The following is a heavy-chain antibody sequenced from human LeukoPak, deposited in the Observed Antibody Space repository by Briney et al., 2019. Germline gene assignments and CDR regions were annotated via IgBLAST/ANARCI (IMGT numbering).Heavy chain of an antibody. CDR3: APSGEDYFDY. D-gene: IGHD3-3*01. CDR1: GYTFTGYP. Sequence: ASVKVSCKASGYTFTGYPIHWLRQAPGQGLEWLGWINPNSGGTKYAQQFQGRVSITRTTSITTAYMELSRLRSDDTAVYYGAPSGEDYFDYWGQGTLVTVSS. J-gene: IGHJ4*02. V-gene: IGHV1-2*02. CDR2: INPNSGGT.